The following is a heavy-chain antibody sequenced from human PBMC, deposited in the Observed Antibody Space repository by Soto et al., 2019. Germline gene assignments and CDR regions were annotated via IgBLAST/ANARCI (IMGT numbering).Heavy chain of an antibody. CDR3: VKEPGGGYWFDP. D-gene: IGHD2-15*01. Sequence: QVQLVESGGGVVQPGRSLRLSCAASGFTFSSYGIHWVRQAPGKGLEWVAVISYDGSNQYHADSVKGRFTISRDNSKNTVYLQMNSLRTEDTAVYYCVKEPGGGYWFDPWGQGTLVTVSS. V-gene: IGHV3-30*18. J-gene: IGHJ5*02. CDR2: ISYDGSNQ. CDR1: GFTFSSYG.